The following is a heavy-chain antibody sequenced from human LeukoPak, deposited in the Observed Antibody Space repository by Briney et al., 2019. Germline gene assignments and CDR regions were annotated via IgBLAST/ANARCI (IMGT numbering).Heavy chain of an antibody. D-gene: IGHD3-3*01. CDR2: ISAYNGNT. Sequence: ASVKVSCKASGYTFTSYGISWVRQAPGQGLEWMGWISAYNGNTNYAQKLQGRVTMTTDTSTSTAYMELRSLRSDDTAVYYCAREILTSLRFLQSWFDPWGQGTLVTVSS. CDR1: GYTFTSYG. J-gene: IGHJ5*02. V-gene: IGHV1-18*01. CDR3: AREILTSLRFLQSWFDP.